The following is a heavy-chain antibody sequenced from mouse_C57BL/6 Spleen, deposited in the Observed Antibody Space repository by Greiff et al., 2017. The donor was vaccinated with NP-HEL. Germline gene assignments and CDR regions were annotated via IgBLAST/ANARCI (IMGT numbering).Heavy chain of an antibody. D-gene: IGHD2-2*01. Sequence: QVHVKQSGAELVKPGASVKISCKASGYAFSSYWMNWVKQRPGKGLEWIGQIYPGDGDTNYNGKFKGKATLTADKSSSTAYMQLSSLTSEDSAVYVCARSGMVTPAWFAYWGQGTLVTVSA. V-gene: IGHV1-80*01. CDR3: ARSGMVTPAWFAY. CDR2: IYPGDGDT. CDR1: GYAFSSYW. J-gene: IGHJ3*01.